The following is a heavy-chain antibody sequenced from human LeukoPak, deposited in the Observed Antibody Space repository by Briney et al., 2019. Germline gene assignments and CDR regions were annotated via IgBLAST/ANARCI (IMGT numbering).Heavy chain of an antibody. V-gene: IGHV4-61*02. CDR1: GGSISSGSYY. CDR3: ARPGSLRGIAWVWDV. Sequence: MPSETLSLTCTVSGGSISSGSYYWSWIRQPAGKGLEWIGRIYTSGSTNYNPSLRSRVTISLDTSKNQFSLKLSSVTAADTAVYYCARPGSLRGIAWVWDVWGKGTTVTVSS. CDR2: IYTSGST. D-gene: IGHD3-10*01. J-gene: IGHJ6*03.